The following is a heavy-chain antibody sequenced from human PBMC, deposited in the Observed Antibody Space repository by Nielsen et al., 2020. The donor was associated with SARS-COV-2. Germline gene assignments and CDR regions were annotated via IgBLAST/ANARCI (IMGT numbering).Heavy chain of an antibody. D-gene: IGHD1-26*01. CDR3: AKEGNSGSHFDY. J-gene: IGHJ4*02. V-gene: IGHV3-23*01. CDR2: ISGSGGST. Sequence: GGSLRLSCAASGFTVSSNYMSWVRQAPGKGLEWVSAISGSGGSTYYADSVKGRFTISRDNSKNTLYLQMNSLRAEDTAVYYCAKEGNSGSHFDYWGQGTLVTVSS. CDR1: GFTVSSNY.